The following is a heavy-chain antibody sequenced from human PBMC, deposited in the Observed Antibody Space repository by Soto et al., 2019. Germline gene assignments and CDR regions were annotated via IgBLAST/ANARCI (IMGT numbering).Heavy chain of an antibody. CDR1: AYTFTNYY. Sequence: PGESLKSSCNGSAYTFTNYYIGCVRQMPGKGLEWMVIIYPGDSETTYSPSFQGQVTFSVDKSLNISYLQWSSLKASDTGIYYCSITRNYHVAAFASWGHGTIVTVSS. D-gene: IGHD1-1*01. V-gene: IGHV5-51*01. CDR2: IYPGDSET. J-gene: IGHJ5*01. CDR3: SITRNYHVAAFAS.